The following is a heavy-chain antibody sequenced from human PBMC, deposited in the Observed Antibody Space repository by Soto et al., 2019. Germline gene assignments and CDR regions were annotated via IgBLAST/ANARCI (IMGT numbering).Heavy chain of an antibody. V-gene: IGHV3-30-3*01. Sequence: PGGSLRLSCAASGLTFSSYAMHWVRQAPGKGLEWVSVISVDVSNKYYADSVKGRFTISRDNSKNTLYLQMNSLRAEDTAVYYCAKVERAVAGIIDWGQGTLVTVSS. J-gene: IGHJ4*02. D-gene: IGHD6-19*01. CDR2: ISVDVSNK. CDR1: GLTFSSYA. CDR3: AKVERAVAGIID.